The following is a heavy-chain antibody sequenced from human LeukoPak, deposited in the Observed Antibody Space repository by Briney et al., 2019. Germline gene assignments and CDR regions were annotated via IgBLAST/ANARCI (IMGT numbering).Heavy chain of an antibody. Sequence: ASVKVSCKASGYTFTGYYMHWVRQAPGQGLEWMGWINPNSGGTNYAQKFQGRVTMTRDTSISTAYMELSRLRSDDTAVYYCARDPLPAAILYYYYYGMDVWGQGTTVTVSS. V-gene: IGHV1-2*02. J-gene: IGHJ6*02. CDR1: GYTFTGYY. CDR2: INPNSGGT. CDR3: ARDPLPAAILYYYYYGMDV. D-gene: IGHD2-2*01.